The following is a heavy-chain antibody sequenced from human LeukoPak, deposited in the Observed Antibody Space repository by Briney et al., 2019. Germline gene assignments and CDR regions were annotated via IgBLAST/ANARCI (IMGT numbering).Heavy chain of an antibody. CDR3: ARADCSTSSCQKHQNWFDP. CDR1: GFTFSTYG. Sequence: PGGSLRLSCVASGFTFSTYGMNWVRQAPGKGLEWVSYISRSITTIYYADSVKGRFTISRDNAENSLYLQMNGLRAEDTAVYYCARADCSTSSCQKHQNWFDPWAREPWSPSPQ. CDR2: ISRSITTI. J-gene: IGHJ5*02. V-gene: IGHV3-48*01. D-gene: IGHD2-2*01.